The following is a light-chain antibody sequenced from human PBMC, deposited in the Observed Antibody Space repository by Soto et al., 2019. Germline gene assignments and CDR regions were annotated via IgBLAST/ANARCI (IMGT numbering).Light chain of an antibody. CDR2: AAS. V-gene: IGKV1-27*01. Sequence: MTQSPSSHYASVGGRVSITCRSSQGINNYLAWYQQKPGKVPKVLIYAASTLQPGVPSRFSGSGSGTDFTLTINSLQPDDIATSYCQTYHSDPVTFRQGTRLEIK. J-gene: IGKJ5*01. CDR3: QTYHSDPVT. CDR1: QGINNY.